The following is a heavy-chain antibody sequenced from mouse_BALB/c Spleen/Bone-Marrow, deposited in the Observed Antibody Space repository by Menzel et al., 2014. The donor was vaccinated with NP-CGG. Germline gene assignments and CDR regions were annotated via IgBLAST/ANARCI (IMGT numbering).Heavy chain of an antibody. CDR3: ARDFLYYRYDERIFDY. J-gene: IGHJ2*01. Sequence: VMLVESGPGLVAPSQSLSITCTVSGLSLTSYGVHWVRQPPGKGLEWLGAIWAGGSTNYNSALMSKLSISKDNSKSQVFLKMNSLQTDDTAMYYCARDFLYYRYDERIFDYWGQGTTLTVSS. CDR2: IWAGGST. D-gene: IGHD2-14*01. CDR1: GLSLTSYG. V-gene: IGHV2-9*02.